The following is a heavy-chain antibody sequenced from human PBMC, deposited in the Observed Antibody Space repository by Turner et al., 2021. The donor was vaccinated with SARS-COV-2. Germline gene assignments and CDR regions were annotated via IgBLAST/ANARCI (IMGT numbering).Heavy chain of an antibody. V-gene: IGHV1-69*06. CDR2: IIPIFGTA. CDR1: GGTFSNYA. Sequence: QVQLVQSGAEVKKPGSSVKVSCKASGGTFSNYAISWVRQAPGQGLEWMGGIIPIFGTANYAQKFQGRVTITAGKSTSTAYMELSSLRSEDTAVYYCARGATMVRGVIENLYYYYYGMDVWGQGTTVTVSS. J-gene: IGHJ6*02. CDR3: ARGATMVRGVIENLYYYYYGMDV. D-gene: IGHD3-10*01.